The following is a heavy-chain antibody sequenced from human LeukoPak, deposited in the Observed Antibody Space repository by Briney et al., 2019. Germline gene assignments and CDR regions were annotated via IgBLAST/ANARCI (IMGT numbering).Heavy chain of an antibody. CDR2: MNPNSGNT. J-gene: IGHJ3*02. CDR3: AAEGVSSSGYDAFDI. D-gene: IGHD3-22*01. Sequence: ASVKVSCKASGYTFTSYDINWVRQATGQGLEWMGWMNPNSGNTGYAEKFQGRVTITRNTSITTAYMELSSLRSEDTAVYYCAAEGVSSSGYDAFDIWGQGTMVTVSS. CDR1: GYTFTSYD. V-gene: IGHV1-8*01.